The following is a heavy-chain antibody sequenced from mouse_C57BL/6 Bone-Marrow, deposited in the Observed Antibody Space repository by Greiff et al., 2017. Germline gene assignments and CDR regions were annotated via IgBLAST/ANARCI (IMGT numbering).Heavy chain of an antibody. V-gene: IGHV7-3*01. D-gene: IGHD1-1*01. Sequence: EVQLVESGGGLVQPGGSLSLSCAASGFTFTDYYMSWVRQPPGKALEWLGFIRNKANGYTTEYSASVKGRFTISRDNSQSILYLQMNALRAEDSATYYFARYNYCSSPFDYWGQGTTLTVSS. CDR1: GFTFTDYY. CDR2: IRNKANGYTT. J-gene: IGHJ2*01. CDR3: ARYNYCSSPFDY.